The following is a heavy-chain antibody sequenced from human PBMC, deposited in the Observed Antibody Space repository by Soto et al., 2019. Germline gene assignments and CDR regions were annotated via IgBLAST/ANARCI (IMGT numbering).Heavy chain of an antibody. CDR3: ARLLTEGATFREDAFDL. Sequence: QIQLVQSGGDVKTPGASVKVSCTTSRYTFTSHGIAWVRQAPGQGLEWMGWISTFNGKTDYAQKFQGRVTMTADTLTSTVHLELRSLRSDDTAVYYCARLLTEGATFREDAFDLWGPGTKVTVSS. J-gene: IGHJ3*01. CDR1: RYTFTSHG. CDR2: ISTFNGKT. V-gene: IGHV1-18*01. D-gene: IGHD3-9*01.